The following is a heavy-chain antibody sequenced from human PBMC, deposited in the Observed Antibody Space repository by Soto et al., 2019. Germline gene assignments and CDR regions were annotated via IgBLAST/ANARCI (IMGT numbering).Heavy chain of an antibody. D-gene: IGHD3-16*01. CDR1: GFTFSSYS. CDR3: ARGEGDQMGGFYYYYMDV. CDR2: ISSSSSYI. V-gene: IGHV3-21*01. J-gene: IGHJ6*03. Sequence: GGSLRLSCAASGFTFSSYSMNWVRQAPGKGLEWVSSISSSSSYIYYADSVKGRFTISRDNAKNSLYLQMNSLRAEDTAVYYCARGEGDQMGGFYYYYMDVWGKGTTVTVSS.